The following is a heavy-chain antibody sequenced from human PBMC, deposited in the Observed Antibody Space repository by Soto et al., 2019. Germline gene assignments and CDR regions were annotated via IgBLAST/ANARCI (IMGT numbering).Heavy chain of an antibody. CDR2: IYHNERT. CDR1: GVSIRSSQW. J-gene: IGHJ6*01. Sequence: QVQLQESGPGLVKPSGTLSLTCAVSGVSIRSSQWWSWVRQPPGKGLEWIGEIYHNERTNYNLSLKSRLTMSLDRSKNQVSLKLSSVTAADTATYYCGRTKDYFYGVDVWGQGPTVNVSS. CDR3: GRTKDYFYGVDV. V-gene: IGHV4-4*02.